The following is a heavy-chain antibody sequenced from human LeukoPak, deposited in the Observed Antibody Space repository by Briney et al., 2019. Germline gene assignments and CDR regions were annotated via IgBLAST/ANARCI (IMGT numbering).Heavy chain of an antibody. V-gene: IGHV1-46*01. CDR2: INPSGGST. D-gene: IGHD3-9*01. Sequence: ASVKVSCKASGYTFTSYYMHWVRQAPGQGLEWMGIINPSGGSTSYAQKFQGRVTMTRDTSTSTVYMELSSLRSEDTAVYYCARDRADILTGYPYGMDVWGQGTTVTVSS. CDR3: ARDRADILTGYPYGMDV. J-gene: IGHJ6*02. CDR1: GYTFTSYY.